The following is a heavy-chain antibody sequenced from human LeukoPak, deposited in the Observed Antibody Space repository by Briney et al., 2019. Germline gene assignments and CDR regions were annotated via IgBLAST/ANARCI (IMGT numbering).Heavy chain of an antibody. CDR2: VYRSGST. Sequence: SETLSLTCSGSNYSISNSLYWGWLRQPPGKGLEWIGSVYRSGSTFYNPSLKSRVTISLDTSKNQFSLKLSSVTAADTAVYFCARGTYGYYMDVWGKGTTVTVSS. J-gene: IGHJ6*03. CDR3: ARGTYGYYMDV. V-gene: IGHV4-38-2*02. D-gene: IGHD4-17*01. CDR1: NYSISNSLY.